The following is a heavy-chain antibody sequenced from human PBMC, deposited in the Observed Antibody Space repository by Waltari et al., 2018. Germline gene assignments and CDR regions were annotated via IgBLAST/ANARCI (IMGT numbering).Heavy chain of an antibody. Sequence: EVQLVESGGGLVQPGRSLRLSCTASGFTFGDYAMSWFRQAPGKGLEWVGFIRSKAYGGTTEYAASVKGRFTISRDDSKSIAYLQMNSLKTEDTAVYYCTRAPVSSWGYGVIDYWGQGTLVTVSS. V-gene: IGHV3-49*03. CDR2: IRSKAYGGTT. J-gene: IGHJ4*02. D-gene: IGHD3-16*01. CDR3: TRAPVSSWGYGVIDY. CDR1: GFTFGDYA.